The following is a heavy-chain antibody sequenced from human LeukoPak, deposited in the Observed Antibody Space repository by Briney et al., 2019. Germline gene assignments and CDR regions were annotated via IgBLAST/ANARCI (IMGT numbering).Heavy chain of an antibody. J-gene: IGHJ4*02. CDR1: GFSFSDHY. V-gene: IGHV3-72*01. CDR2: TRIKSSGYIY. CDR3: VRGLNSFDL. Sequence: GRSLRLSCAVSGFSFSDHYLDWVRQTPGRGLEWVGRTRIKSSGYIYQYAAYVKDSFTISRDESKDSLHLQMNSLKTEDTAVYYCVRGLNSFDLWGQGTPVTVSS.